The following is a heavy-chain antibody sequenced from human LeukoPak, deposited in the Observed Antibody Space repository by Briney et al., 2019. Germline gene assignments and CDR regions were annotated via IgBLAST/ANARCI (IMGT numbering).Heavy chain of an antibody. CDR1: GGSISSSGYS. CDR2: ISYSGNT. V-gene: IGHV4-39*01. D-gene: IGHD3-22*01. Sequence: SETLSLTCTVSGGSISSSGYSWGWNRQPPGKGLEWLGGISYSGNTYYNPSLKSRVTISVDTSKNQFSLQLSTVTAADTAVYYCAAYYYDSSGYFGWGQGTLVTVSS. J-gene: IGHJ4*02. CDR3: AAYYYDSSGYFG.